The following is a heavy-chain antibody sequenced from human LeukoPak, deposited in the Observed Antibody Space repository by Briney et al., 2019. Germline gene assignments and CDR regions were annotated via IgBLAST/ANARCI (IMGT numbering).Heavy chain of an antibody. Sequence: GASVKVSCKASGGTFSSYTISWVRQAPGQGLEWMGGIIPIFGTANYAQKFQGRVTITTDESTSTAYMELSSLRSEDTAVYYCAREGDGYNYLGYWGQGTLVTVSS. CDR1: GGTFSSYT. CDR2: IIPIFGTA. J-gene: IGHJ4*02. CDR3: AREGDGYNYLGY. V-gene: IGHV1-69*05. D-gene: IGHD5-24*01.